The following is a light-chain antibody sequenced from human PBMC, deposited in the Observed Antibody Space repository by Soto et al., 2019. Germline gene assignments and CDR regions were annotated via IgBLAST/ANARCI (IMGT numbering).Light chain of an antibody. Sequence: QSALTPPASVSGSPGQSITISCTGTSSDVGGYNYVSWYQQNPGKAPKLMIHDESNRPSGVSNRFSGSKSGNTASLTISGRQAEDEADYHCSSYTGRSTLDVFGTGTKLNVL. V-gene: IGLV2-14*01. CDR3: SSYTGRSTLDV. J-gene: IGLJ1*01. CDR1: SSDVGGYNY. CDR2: DES.